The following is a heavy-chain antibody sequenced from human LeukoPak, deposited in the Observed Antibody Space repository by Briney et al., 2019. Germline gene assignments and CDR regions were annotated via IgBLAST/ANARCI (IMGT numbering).Heavy chain of an antibody. CDR1: GFTFSSYE. V-gene: IGHV3-23*01. CDR3: ANCDYGSGSCYPFPDY. CDR2: ISSGGST. J-gene: IGHJ4*02. D-gene: IGHD3-10*01. Sequence: GGSLRLSCAASGFTFSSYEMNWVRQAPGKGLEWVSYISSGGSTYYADSVKGRFTISRDNSKNTPYLQMNSLRAEDTAVYYCANCDYGSGSCYPFPDYWGQGTLVTVSS.